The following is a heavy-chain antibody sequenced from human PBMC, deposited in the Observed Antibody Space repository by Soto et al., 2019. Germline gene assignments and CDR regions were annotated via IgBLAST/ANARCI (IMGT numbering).Heavy chain of an antibody. CDR3: ARVGVITDTYYYYMDV. J-gene: IGHJ6*03. CDR1: GGSISRYF. Sequence: SETLSLTCTVSGGSISRYFWSWIRQPPGKGLEWIGYVYYNGNTNYNPSFKSRVTISVDTSKNQFSLKLNSVTAADTALYYCARVGVITDTYYYYMDVWGKGTTVTVSS. D-gene: IGHD3-22*01. CDR2: VYYNGNT. V-gene: IGHV4-59*01.